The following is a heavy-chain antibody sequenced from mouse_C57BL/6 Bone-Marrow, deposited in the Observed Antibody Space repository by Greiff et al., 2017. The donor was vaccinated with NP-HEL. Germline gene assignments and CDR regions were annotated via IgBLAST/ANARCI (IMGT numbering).Heavy chain of an antibody. J-gene: IGHJ3*01. D-gene: IGHD2-4*01. CDR2: IDPENGDT. CDR1: GFNFKDDY. V-gene: IGHV14-4*01. Sequence: VQLQQSGAELVRPGASVKLSCTASGFNFKDDYMHWVKQRPEQGLEWIGWIDPENGDTEYASKFQGKATLTADTSSNTAYLQLSSLTSEETAVYYCTPLYDYVWLAYWGQGTLVTVSA. CDR3: TPLYDYVWLAY.